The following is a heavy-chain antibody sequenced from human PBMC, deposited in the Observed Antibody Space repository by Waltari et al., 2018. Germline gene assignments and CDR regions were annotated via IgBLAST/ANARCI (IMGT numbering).Heavy chain of an antibody. CDR1: GFTFSNAW. CDR3: TTDRGTYYDFWSGYRNAFDI. CDR2: IKSKTDGGTT. Sequence: EVQLVESGGGLVKPGGSLRLSCAASGFTFSNAWMSWVRQAPGKGLEWVGRIKSKTDGGTTDYAAPVKGRFTISRDDSKNTLYLQMNSLKTEDTAVYYWTTDRGTYYDFWSGYRNAFDIWGQGTMVTVSS. V-gene: IGHV3-15*01. J-gene: IGHJ3*02. D-gene: IGHD3-3*01.